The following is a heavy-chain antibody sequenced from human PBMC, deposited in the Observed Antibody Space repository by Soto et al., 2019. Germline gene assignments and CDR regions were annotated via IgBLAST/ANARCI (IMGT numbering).Heavy chain of an antibody. D-gene: IGHD1-26*01. J-gene: IGHJ4*02. CDR2: ISGTGGRK. CDR1: GFSFSHNE. CDR3: ARGPGDNSVGGGSFDD. Sequence: EVQLVESGGGLVQPGGSLRLSCVGSGFSFSHNEMHWVRQSPGKGLEWVSYISGTGGRKYYADFVKGRFTISRDNAKNSLFLQANSVGVYDTAVYYCARGPGDNSVGGGSFDDWGQGTLVTVSA. V-gene: IGHV3-48*03.